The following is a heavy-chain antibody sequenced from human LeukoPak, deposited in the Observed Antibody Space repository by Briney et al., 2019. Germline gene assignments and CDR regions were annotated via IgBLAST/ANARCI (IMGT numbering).Heavy chain of an antibody. CDR2: ISGSGGST. D-gene: IGHD6-13*01. Sequence: AGGSLRLSCAASGFTFSSYAMSWVRQAPGKGLEWVSAISGSGGSTYYADSVKGQFTISRDNSKNTLYLQMNSLRAEDTAVYYCAKDAHSSSWTMDYWGQGTLVTVSS. CDR1: GFTFSSYA. J-gene: IGHJ4*02. CDR3: AKDAHSSSWTMDY. V-gene: IGHV3-23*01.